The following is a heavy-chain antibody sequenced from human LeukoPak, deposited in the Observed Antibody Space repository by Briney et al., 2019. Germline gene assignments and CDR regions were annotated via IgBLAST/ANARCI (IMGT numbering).Heavy chain of an antibody. CDR1: GYTLTELS. CDR3: ATLNYGGNSGYFDY. J-gene: IGHJ4*02. V-gene: IGHV1-24*01. D-gene: IGHD4-23*01. CDR2: FDPEDGET. Sequence: ASVKVFCKVSGYTLTELSMHWVRQAPGKGLEWMGGFDPEDGETIYAQKFQGRVTMTEDTSTDTAYMELSSLRSEDTAVYYCATLNYGGNSGYFDYWGQGTLVTVSS.